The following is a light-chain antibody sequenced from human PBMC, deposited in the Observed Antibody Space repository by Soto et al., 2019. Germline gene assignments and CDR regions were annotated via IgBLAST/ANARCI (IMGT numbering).Light chain of an antibody. V-gene: IGKV3-20*01. J-gene: IGKJ4*01. Sequence: EIVLTQSPGTLSLSPGERATLSCRASQSIRTSDLAWYQQKPGQPPRLLLYGASNRATGIPTRFSGSGSGTDFTLTISRLEPEDFALYYCQHYVASLALTFGGGTKVEIK. CDR1: QSIRTSD. CDR2: GAS. CDR3: QHYVASLALT.